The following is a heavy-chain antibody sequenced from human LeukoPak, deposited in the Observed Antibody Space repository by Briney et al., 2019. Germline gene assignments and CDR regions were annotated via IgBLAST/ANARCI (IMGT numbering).Heavy chain of an antibody. CDR1: GGSISSSSYY. CDR3: ARDTSYIVGAISVIDDAFDI. Sequence: SETLSLTCTVSGGSISSSSYYWGWIRQPPGKGLEWIGSIYYSGSTYYNPSLKSRVTISVDTSKNQFSLKLSSVTAADTAVYYCARDTSYIVGAISVIDDAFDIWGQGTMVTVSS. V-gene: IGHV4-39*07. J-gene: IGHJ3*02. D-gene: IGHD1-26*01. CDR2: IYYSGST.